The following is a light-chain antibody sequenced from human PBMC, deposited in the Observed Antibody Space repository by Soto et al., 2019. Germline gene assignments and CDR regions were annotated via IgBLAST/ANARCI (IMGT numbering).Light chain of an antibody. CDR1: SSDVGGFNY. CDR3: SSFTSSITYV. V-gene: IGLV2-14*01. CDR2: EVS. J-gene: IGLJ1*01. Sequence: QSALTQRASVSGSPGQSITISCTGTSSDVGGFNYVSWYQQQPGRAPKLILYEVSNRPSGVAHRFTGSKSGNTASLTISGLQAEDEADYYCSSFTSSITYVFGTGTKV.